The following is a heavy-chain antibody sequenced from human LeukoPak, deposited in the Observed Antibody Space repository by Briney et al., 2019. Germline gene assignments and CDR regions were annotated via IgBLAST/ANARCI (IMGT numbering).Heavy chain of an antibody. Sequence: GGSVRLSCAASGFTFSSYSMKWVRQTPGRGRECVSSIGSRSSHIYSADSVKSHFTISRDNAKNSLYLQMNSLRAEDTAVYYCGRVGSGGTREDTLDIWGQGTMVTVSS. CDR3: GRVGSGGTREDTLDI. J-gene: IGHJ3*02. CDR1: GFTFSSYS. CDR2: IGSRSSHI. V-gene: IGHV3-21*01. D-gene: IGHD1-26*01.